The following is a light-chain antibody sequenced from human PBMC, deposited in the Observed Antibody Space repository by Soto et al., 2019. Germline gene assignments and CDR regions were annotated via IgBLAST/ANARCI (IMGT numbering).Light chain of an antibody. J-gene: IGKJ4*01. CDR1: QSISSS. Sequence: EVVLTQSPAILSLSPGERATLSCRASQSISSSLAWYQHKTGRAPRLLIYDASNRATGIPARFSGSGSGTDFTLTISSLEPEDFAVYYCQHRNNWPTFGGGTKVEIK. CDR2: DAS. V-gene: IGKV3-11*01. CDR3: QHRNNWPT.